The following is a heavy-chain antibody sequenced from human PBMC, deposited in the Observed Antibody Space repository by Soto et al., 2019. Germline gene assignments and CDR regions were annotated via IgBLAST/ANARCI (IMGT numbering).Heavy chain of an antibody. Sequence: GGSLRLSCNACGLTLRRQSMNGVGQAARKGLEWISTITADAGRTFYTVPLKGRFTISRDNSKNTLYLQMDNLRAEDTALYYCAKDRGGSGWPEFDCWGQGTQVTAPQ. V-gene: IGHV3-23*01. CDR1: GLTLRRQS. CDR2: ITADAGRT. CDR3: AKDRGGSGWPEFDC. D-gene: IGHD6-19*01. J-gene: IGHJ4*02.